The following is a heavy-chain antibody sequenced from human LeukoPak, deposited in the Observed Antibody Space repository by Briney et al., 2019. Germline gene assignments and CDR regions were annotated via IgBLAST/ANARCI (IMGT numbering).Heavy chain of an antibody. J-gene: IGHJ5*02. D-gene: IGHD6-13*01. CDR2: ISGSGGST. V-gene: IGHV3-23*01. Sequence: GGSLRLSCAASGFTFSSYAMSWVRQAPGKGLEWVSAISGSGGSTYYADSVKGRFTISRDNSKNTLYLQMNSLRAEDTAVYYCAKDRGYSSSSSWFDPWGQGTLVTVFS. CDR1: GFTFSSYA. CDR3: AKDRGYSSSSSWFDP.